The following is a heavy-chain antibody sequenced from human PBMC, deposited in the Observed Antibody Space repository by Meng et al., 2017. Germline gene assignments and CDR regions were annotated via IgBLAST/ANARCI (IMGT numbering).Heavy chain of an antibody. D-gene: IGHD3-22*01. CDR3: AKNSVSSGYHYRD. Sequence: GESLKISCAASGFTFSSYGMTWVRQTPGKGLEWVSAISGSDSSTYYADSVKGRFTISRDNSKNMLFLQMNSLGGEDTAIYYCAKNSVSSGYHYRDWGQGTLVTVSS. V-gene: IGHV3-23*01. CDR2: ISGSDSST. J-gene: IGHJ1*01. CDR1: GFTFSSYG.